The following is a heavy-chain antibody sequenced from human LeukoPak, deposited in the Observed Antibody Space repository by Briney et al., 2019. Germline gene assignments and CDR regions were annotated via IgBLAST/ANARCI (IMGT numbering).Heavy chain of an antibody. J-gene: IGHJ4*02. Sequence: KSSETLSLTCTVPGGSISSSSYYWGWIRQPPGKGLEWIGSIYYSGSTYYNPSLKSRVTISVDTSKNQFSLKLSSVTAADTAVYYCARHGYYPYWGQGTLVTVSS. D-gene: IGHD3-22*01. CDR3: ARHGYYPY. CDR2: IYYSGST. CDR1: GGSISSSSYY. V-gene: IGHV4-39*01.